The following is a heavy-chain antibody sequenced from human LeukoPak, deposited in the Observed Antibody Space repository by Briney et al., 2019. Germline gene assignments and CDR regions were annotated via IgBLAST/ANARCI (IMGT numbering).Heavy chain of an antibody. V-gene: IGHV4-34*01. CDR2: INHSGST. Sequence: PSETLSLTCAVYGGSFSGYYWSWIRQPPGKGLEWIGEINHSGSTNYNPSLKSRVTISVDTSKNQFSLKLSSVTAADTAVYYCARGRSVRRITMVRGVVHFDYWGQGTLVTVSS. D-gene: IGHD3-10*01. CDR3: ARGRSVRRITMVRGVVHFDY. J-gene: IGHJ4*02. CDR1: GGSFSGYY.